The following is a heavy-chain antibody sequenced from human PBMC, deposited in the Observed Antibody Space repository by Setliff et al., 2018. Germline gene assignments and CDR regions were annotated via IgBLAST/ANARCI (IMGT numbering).Heavy chain of an antibody. J-gene: IGHJ4*02. CDR2: IYHSGSS. CDR3: RFWSGYYKNDY. Sequence: KPSETLSLTCTVSGGSISSMSYYWGWIRQPPGKGLEWIGSIYHSGSSYYNPSLRSRVTISVDTSKNQFSLILRSVTAADTAVYYCRFWSGYYKNDYWAQGTVVTVSS. V-gene: IGHV4-39*07. CDR1: GGSISSMSYY. D-gene: IGHD3-3*01.